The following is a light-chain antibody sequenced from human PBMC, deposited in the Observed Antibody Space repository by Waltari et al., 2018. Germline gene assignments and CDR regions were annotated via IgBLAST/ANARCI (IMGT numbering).Light chain of an antibody. CDR1: QSVSSS. CDR2: GAA. CDR3: QQYNNWLYT. V-gene: IGKV3-15*01. Sequence: EIVMTQSPATLSVSPGERATLSCRASQSVSSSLAWYQQKPGQAPRLLIYGAATRATGIPDRFSGSGSGTAFTLTISSLQSEDFAVYYCQQYNNWLYTFGQGTKLEIK. J-gene: IGKJ2*01.